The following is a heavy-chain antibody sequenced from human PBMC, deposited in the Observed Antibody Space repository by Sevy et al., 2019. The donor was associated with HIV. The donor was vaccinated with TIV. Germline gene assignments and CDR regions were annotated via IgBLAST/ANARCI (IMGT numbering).Heavy chain of an antibody. CDR1: GFTVSSNY. Sequence: GGSLRLSCAASGFTVSSNYMSWVRQAPGKGLEWVSVIYSGGSTSYAASVKGRFTISRDNSKNTLYLQMNSLRAEDTAVYYCARGGRAFWSGYALTNWGQGTLVTVSS. CDR3: ARGGRAFWSGYALTN. J-gene: IGHJ4*02. D-gene: IGHD3-3*01. CDR2: IYSGGST. V-gene: IGHV3-53*01.